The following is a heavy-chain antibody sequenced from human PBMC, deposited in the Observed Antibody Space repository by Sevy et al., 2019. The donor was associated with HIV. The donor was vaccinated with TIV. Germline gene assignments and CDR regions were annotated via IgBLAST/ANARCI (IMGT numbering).Heavy chain of an antibody. CDR1: GFTFTSFS. CDR3: ALERLSSNVAEYFQN. D-gene: IGHD1-1*01. V-gene: IGHV3-30-3*01. CDR2: ISYDGSNK. J-gene: IGHJ1*01. Sequence: GSLRLSCAASGFTFTSFSMHWVRQAPGKGLEWVATISYDGSNKYYADSVKGRFTISRDNSKNYLYLQMNSLRAEDTAVYCCALERLSSNVAEYFQNWGQGTLVTVSS.